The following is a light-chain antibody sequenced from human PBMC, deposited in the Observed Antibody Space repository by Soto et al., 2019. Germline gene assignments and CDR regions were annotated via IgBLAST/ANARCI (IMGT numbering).Light chain of an antibody. Sequence: QSVLTQPPSVSGAPAQRVTISCTGSSSNIGAGYDVHWYQQLPGTAPTLLIYSNNYRPSGVPDRFSGSKSGTSASLAITGLQAEDEADYYCQSYDSSLSANYVFGTGTKVTVL. CDR3: QSYDSSLSANYV. CDR2: SNN. J-gene: IGLJ1*01. CDR1: SSNIGAGYD. V-gene: IGLV1-40*01.